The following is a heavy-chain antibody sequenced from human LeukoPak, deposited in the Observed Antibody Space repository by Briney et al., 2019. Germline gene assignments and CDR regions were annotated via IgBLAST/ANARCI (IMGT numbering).Heavy chain of an antibody. CDR2: IKQDGSGK. CDR1: GFTFSSYW. D-gene: IGHD6-13*01. CDR3: ARQSSGIAATDKIDY. J-gene: IGHJ4*02. Sequence: GGSLRLSCAASGFTFSSYWMSWVRQAPGKGLEWVANIKQDGSGKYYVDSVKGRFTISRDNAKKSLYLQMNSLRVEDTAIYYCARQSSGIAATDKIDYWGQGTLVTVSS. V-gene: IGHV3-7*01.